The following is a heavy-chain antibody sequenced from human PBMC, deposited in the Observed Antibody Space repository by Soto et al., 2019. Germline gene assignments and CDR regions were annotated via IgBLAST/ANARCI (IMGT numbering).Heavy chain of an antibody. D-gene: IGHD1-7*01. J-gene: IGHJ4*02. V-gene: IGHV1-18*01. Sequence: QVQLVQSGAEVKKPGASVKVSCKASGYTFSNDAITWVRQAPGQGLEWMGWVSAYNGNTNYAQKFKGSVTMNTDTSTSTAYMEIRSLRYDDTAVYFCARASRYYWNYMMYWGQGTLVTVSS. CDR1: GYTFSNDA. CDR2: VSAYNGNT. CDR3: ARASRYYWNYMMY.